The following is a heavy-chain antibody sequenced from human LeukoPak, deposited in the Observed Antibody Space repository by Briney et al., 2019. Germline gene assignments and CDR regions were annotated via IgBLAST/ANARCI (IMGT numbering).Heavy chain of an antibody. J-gene: IGHJ4*02. CDR2: ISSSSSYI. CDR1: GFTFSSYS. Sequence: PGGSLRLSCAASGFTFSSYSMNWVRQAPGKGLEWVSSISSSSSYIYYADSVKGRFTISRDNAKNSLYLQMNSLRAEDTAVYYCARDSARYDFWSGYYLDYWGQGTLVTVSS. D-gene: IGHD3-3*01. V-gene: IGHV3-21*01. CDR3: ARDSARYDFWSGYYLDY.